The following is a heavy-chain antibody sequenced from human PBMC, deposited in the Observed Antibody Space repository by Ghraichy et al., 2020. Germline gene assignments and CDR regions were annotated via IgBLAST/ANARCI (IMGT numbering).Heavy chain of an antibody. V-gene: IGHV3-74*01. D-gene: IGHD4-11*01. Sequence: GGSLRLSCAASGFTFSSYWMHWVRQAPGKGLVWVSRINSDGSRTRYADSVKARFTISRDNAQTTLYLQMDSLRADDTAVYYCAREQYLLNPYDYWGQGTLVTVSS. J-gene: IGHJ4*02. CDR2: INSDGSRT. CDR3: AREQYLLNPYDY. CDR1: GFTFSSYW.